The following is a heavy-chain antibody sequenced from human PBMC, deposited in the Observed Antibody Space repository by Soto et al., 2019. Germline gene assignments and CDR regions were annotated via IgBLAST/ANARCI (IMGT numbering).Heavy chain of an antibody. Sequence: GGSLRLSCAASGFTFSSYAMSWVRQAPGKGLEWVSAISGSGGSTYYADSVKGRFTISRDNSKNTLYLQMNSLRAEDTAVYYCAKGSRGYSYGPSDYWGQGTLVTSPQ. D-gene: IGHD5-18*01. CDR3: AKGSRGYSYGPSDY. CDR1: GFTFSSYA. CDR2: ISGSGGST. V-gene: IGHV3-23*01. J-gene: IGHJ4*02.